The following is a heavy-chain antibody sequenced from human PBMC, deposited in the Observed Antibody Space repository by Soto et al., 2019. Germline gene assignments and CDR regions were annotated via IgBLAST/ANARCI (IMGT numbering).Heavy chain of an antibody. CDR1: GFTFSSYG. CDR3: ARGMYYDFWSGYYTGTPYYYYYGMDV. V-gene: IGHV3-30*03. CDR2: ISYDGSNK. Sequence: GGSLRLSCAASGFTFSSYGMHWVRQAPGKGLEWVAVISYDGSNKYYADSVKGRFTISRDNSKNTLYLQMNSLRAEDTAVYYCARGMYYDFWSGYYTGTPYYYYYGMDVWGQGTTVTVSS. J-gene: IGHJ6*02. D-gene: IGHD3-3*01.